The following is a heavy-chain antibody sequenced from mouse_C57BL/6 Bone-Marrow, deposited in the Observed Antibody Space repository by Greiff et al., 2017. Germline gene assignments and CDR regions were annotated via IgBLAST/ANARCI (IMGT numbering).Heavy chain of an antibody. D-gene: IGHD1-1*01. CDR1: GYTFTDYN. J-gene: IGHJ1*03. CDR3: ARGGVVADWYFDV. Sequence: EVQLQQSGPELVKPGASVKIPCKASGYTFTDYNMDWVKQSNGKSLEWIGDINPNNGGTIYNQKFKGKATLTVDKSSSTAYMELRSLTSEDTAVYYCARGGVVADWYFDVWGTGTTVTVSS. CDR2: INPNNGGT. V-gene: IGHV1-18*01.